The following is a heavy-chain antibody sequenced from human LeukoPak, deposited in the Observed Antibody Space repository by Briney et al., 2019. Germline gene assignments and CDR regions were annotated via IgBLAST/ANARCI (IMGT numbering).Heavy chain of an antibody. J-gene: IGHJ4*02. V-gene: IGHV3-48*04. CDR1: GFTFSSYS. CDR3: AKASTAFCSSTSCYLDY. D-gene: IGHD2-2*01. Sequence: PGGSLRLSCAASGFTFSSYSMNWVRQAPGKGLEWVSYISSSSSTIYYADSVKGRFTISRDNAKNSLYLQMNSLRTEDTAVYYCAKASTAFCSSTSCYLDYWGQGTLVTVSS. CDR2: ISSSSSTI.